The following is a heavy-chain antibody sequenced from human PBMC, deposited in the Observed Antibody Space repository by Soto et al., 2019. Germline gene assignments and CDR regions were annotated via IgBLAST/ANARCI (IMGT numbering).Heavy chain of an antibody. D-gene: IGHD4-17*01. CDR3: ARDDDYGGNRFDY. CDR1: GGSISSGGYY. CDR2: IYYSGST. Sequence: TLSLTCTVSGGSISSGGYYWSWIRQHPGKGLEWIGYIYYSGSTYYNPSLKSRVTISVDTSKNQFSLKLSSVTAADTAVYYCARDDDYGGNRFDYLGQGTLVTVSS. J-gene: IGHJ4*02. V-gene: IGHV4-31*03.